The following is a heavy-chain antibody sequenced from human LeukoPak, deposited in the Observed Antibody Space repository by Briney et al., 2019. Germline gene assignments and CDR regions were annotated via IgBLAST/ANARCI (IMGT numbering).Heavy chain of an antibody. CDR2: IYYSGST. J-gene: IGHJ5*02. V-gene: IGHV4-39*01. Sequence: SETLSLTCTVSGGSISSSSYYWGWIRQPPGRGLEWMGRIYYSGSTYYNPSLKSRVTISVATSKNRFSLKLSSVTAADTALYYCARHSTIFGVVGGFDPWGQGTLVTVSS. D-gene: IGHD3-3*01. CDR1: GGSISSSSYY. CDR3: ARHSTIFGVVGGFDP.